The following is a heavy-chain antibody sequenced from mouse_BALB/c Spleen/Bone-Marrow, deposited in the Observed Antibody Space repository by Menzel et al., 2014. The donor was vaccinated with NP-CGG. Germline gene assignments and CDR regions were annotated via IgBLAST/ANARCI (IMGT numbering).Heavy chain of an antibody. V-gene: IGHV7-3*02. CDR3: AREIINDYHWYFDV. D-gene: IGHD2-4*01. Sequence: EVKLVESGGGSVQPGGSLRLSCATSGFTFTDYYMSWVRQPPGKALEWLGFIRNKANGYTTEYSASVKGRFTISRDNSQSILYLQMNTLRAEDSATYYCAREIINDYHWYFDVWGAGTTVTVSS. CDR2: IRNKANGYTT. J-gene: IGHJ1*01. CDR1: GFTFTDYY.